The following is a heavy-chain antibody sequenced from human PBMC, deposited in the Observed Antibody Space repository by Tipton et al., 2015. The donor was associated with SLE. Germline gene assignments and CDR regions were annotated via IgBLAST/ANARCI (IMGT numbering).Heavy chain of an antibody. Sequence: TLSLTCAVYGGSFSGYYWSWIRQPPGKGLEWIGEINHGGSTNYNPSLKSRVTISVDTSKNQFSLKLSSVTAADTAVYYCARDLGEGDYYYYMDVWGKGTTVTVSS. D-gene: IGHD3-10*01. CDR3: ARDLGEGDYYYYMDV. J-gene: IGHJ6*03. V-gene: IGHV4-34*01. CDR1: GGSFSGYY. CDR2: INHGGST.